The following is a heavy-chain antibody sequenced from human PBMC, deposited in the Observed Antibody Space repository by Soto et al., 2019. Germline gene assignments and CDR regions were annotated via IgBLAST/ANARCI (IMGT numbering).Heavy chain of an antibody. CDR3: ARAVQPLLFDY. CDR2: SYYRGST. Sequence: QVQLQESGPGLVKPSQTLSLTCTVSGGSISSGDYYWSWIRQPPGKGLEWIGYSYYRGSTYYNPSLKTRVTISLDPPKNQFARKLSSVTAADTAVYYCARAVQPLLFDYWGQGTLVTVSS. V-gene: IGHV4-30-4*01. CDR1: GGSISSGDYY. D-gene: IGHD2-21*02. J-gene: IGHJ4*02.